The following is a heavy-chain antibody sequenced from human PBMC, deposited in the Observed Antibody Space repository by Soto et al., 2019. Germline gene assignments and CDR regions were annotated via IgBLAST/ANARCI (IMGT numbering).Heavy chain of an antibody. Sequence: HPGGSLRLSCAASAFTFSTYSTNWVRQAPGKGLEWVSYISSSSSTIYYADSVKGRFTISRDNAKNSLYLQMNSLRAEDTAVYYCAGVWFNRFDPWGQGTLVTVSS. CDR1: AFTFSTYS. J-gene: IGHJ5*02. CDR2: ISSSSSTI. D-gene: IGHD3-10*01. V-gene: IGHV3-48*01. CDR3: AGVWFNRFDP.